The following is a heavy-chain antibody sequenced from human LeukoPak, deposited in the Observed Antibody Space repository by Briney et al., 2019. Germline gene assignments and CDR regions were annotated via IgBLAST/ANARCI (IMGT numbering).Heavy chain of an antibody. Sequence: ASVKVSCKASGYTFTGYYMHWVRQAPGQGLEWMGRINPNSGGTNYAQKFQGRVTMTRDTSISTAYMELSRLRSDNTAVYYCARATWIQLWLPGDYWGQGTLVTVSS. CDR1: GYTFTGYY. CDR2: INPNSGGT. J-gene: IGHJ4*02. D-gene: IGHD5-18*01. CDR3: ARATWIQLWLPGDY. V-gene: IGHV1-2*06.